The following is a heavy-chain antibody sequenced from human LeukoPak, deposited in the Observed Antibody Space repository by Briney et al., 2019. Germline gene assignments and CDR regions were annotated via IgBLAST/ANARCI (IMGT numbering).Heavy chain of an antibody. V-gene: IGHV4-39*07. Sequence: SETLSLTCTVSGGSISSSSYYWGWIRQPPGKGLEWIGSIYYSGSTYYNPSLKSRVTISVDTSKNQFSLKLSSVTAADTAVYYCARGGSDIVVVVAADPPNWFDPWGQGTLVTVSS. CDR2: IYYSGST. CDR3: ARGGSDIVVVVAADPPNWFDP. J-gene: IGHJ5*02. CDR1: GGSISSSSYY. D-gene: IGHD2-15*01.